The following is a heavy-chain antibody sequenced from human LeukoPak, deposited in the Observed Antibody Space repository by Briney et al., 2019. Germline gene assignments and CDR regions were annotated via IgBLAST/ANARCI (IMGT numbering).Heavy chain of an antibody. Sequence: SLKVSRKPSVGTFSNYIFSRVGQAPGQGLEWVGGFIPILGIANYAQKFQGRVTITADKSTRTAYMEWSSLRSEDTAVYYCARERPVPAASPSIWFDPWGQGTLVTVSS. D-gene: IGHD2-2*01. J-gene: IGHJ5*02. CDR2: FIPILGIA. V-gene: IGHV1-69*10. CDR1: VGTFSNYI. CDR3: ARERPVPAASPSIWFDP.